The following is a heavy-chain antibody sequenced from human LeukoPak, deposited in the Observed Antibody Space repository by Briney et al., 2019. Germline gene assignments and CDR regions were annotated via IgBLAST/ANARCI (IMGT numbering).Heavy chain of an antibody. J-gene: IGHJ4*02. Sequence: PGGSLRLSCAVSGFTVSRNYMSWVRQAPGKGLEWVAGISDRGRAFYTDSVKGRFTISRDNSKNTLYLQMNSLRAEDTAIYYCAKDLHFWSGIDYWGQGTLVTVSS. CDR2: ISDRGRA. D-gene: IGHD3-3*02. CDR1: GFTVSRNY. V-gene: IGHV3-53*01. CDR3: AKDLHFWSGIDY.